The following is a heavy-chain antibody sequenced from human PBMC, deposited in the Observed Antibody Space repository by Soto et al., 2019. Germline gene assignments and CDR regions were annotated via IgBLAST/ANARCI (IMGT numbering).Heavy chain of an antibody. CDR1: GYTFTSYG. Sequence: ASVKVSCKASGYTFTSYGISWVRQAPGQGLEWMGWISAYNGNTNYAQKLQGRVTMPTDTSTSTAYMELRSLRSDDTAVYYCARDPPHHDYGGKGWFDPWGQGTLVTVSS. J-gene: IGHJ5*02. CDR2: ISAYNGNT. V-gene: IGHV1-18*01. D-gene: IGHD4-17*01. CDR3: ARDPPHHDYGGKGWFDP.